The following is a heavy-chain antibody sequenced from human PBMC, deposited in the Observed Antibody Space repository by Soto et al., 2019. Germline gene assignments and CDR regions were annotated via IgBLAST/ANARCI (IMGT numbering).Heavy chain of an antibody. CDR1: GYTFTSYA. Sequence: QVQLVQSGAEVKKPGASVKVSCKASGYTFTSYAMHWVRQAPGQRLEWMGWINAGNGNTKYPQKFQGRVTITRDTSASTAYMELSSLRSEDTAVYYCARDPGYSYGYNWGQGTLVTVSS. D-gene: IGHD5-18*01. CDR2: INAGNGNT. CDR3: ARDPGYSYGYN. J-gene: IGHJ4*02. V-gene: IGHV1-3*01.